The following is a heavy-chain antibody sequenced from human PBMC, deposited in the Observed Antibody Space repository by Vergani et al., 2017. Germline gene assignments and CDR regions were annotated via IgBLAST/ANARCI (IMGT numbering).Heavy chain of an antibody. J-gene: IGHJ5*01. Sequence: EVQLVESGGGSVQSGGSLRQSCVASGFSFNTYWMHWVRQVPGKGLMWVARIDEYGNRATYGDFETGRFTISRDNAKNTVFLQMNNLRADDAGVYYCVRTEYCTGIACNTRFDSWGQGALVTVSS. CDR3: VRTEYCTGIACNTRFDS. CDR2: IDEYGNRA. V-gene: IGHV3-74*03. CDR1: GFSFNTYW. D-gene: IGHD2-8*02.